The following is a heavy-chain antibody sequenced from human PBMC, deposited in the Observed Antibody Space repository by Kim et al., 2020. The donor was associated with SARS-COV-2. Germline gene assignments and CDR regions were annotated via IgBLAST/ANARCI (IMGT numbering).Heavy chain of an antibody. D-gene: IGHD3-10*01. J-gene: IGHJ4*02. CDR3: RGMVRGVQVPYPFDY. V-gene: IGHV4-31*03. Sequence: SETLSLTCTVSGGSISSGGYYWSWIRQHPGKGLEWIGYIYYSGSTYYNPSLKSRVTISVDTSKNQFSLKLSSVTAADTAVYYCRGMVRGVQVPYPFDYWGQGTLVTVSS. CDR1: GGSISSGGYY. CDR2: IYYSGST.